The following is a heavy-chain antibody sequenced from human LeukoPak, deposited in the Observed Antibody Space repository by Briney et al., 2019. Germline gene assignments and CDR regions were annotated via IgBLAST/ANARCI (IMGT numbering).Heavy chain of an antibody. CDR3: ARDAVLRFLEWPHYYMDV. D-gene: IGHD3-3*01. CDR1: GYTFTGYY. CDR2: INPNSGGT. Sequence: ASVKVSCKASGYTFTGYYMHWVRQAPGQGLEWTGSINPNSGGTNYAQKFQGRVTMTRDTSISTAYMELSRLRSDDTAVYYCARDAVLRFLEWPHYYMDVWGKGTTVTVSS. V-gene: IGHV1-2*02. J-gene: IGHJ6*03.